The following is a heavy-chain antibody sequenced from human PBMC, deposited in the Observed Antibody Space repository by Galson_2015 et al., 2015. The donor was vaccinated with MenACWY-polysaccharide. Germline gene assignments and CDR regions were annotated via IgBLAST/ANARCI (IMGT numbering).Heavy chain of an antibody. J-gene: IGHJ4*02. CDR1: GFTFSSYW. Sequence: SLRLSCAASGFTFSSYWMHWVRQVPGKGLVWVSRISSDGSSTSYADSVKGRFTIPRDNAKNTLHLQMNSLRVEDTAVYYCVRVQGGYSNDWHHPYYFDYWGQGTLVTVSS. D-gene: IGHD6-13*01. V-gene: IGHV3-74*01. CDR2: ISSDGSST. CDR3: VRVQGGYSNDWHHPYYFDY.